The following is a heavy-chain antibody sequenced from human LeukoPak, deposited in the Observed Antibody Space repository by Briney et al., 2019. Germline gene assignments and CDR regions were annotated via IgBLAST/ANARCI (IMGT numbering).Heavy chain of an antibody. J-gene: IGHJ4*02. CDR1: GGTFSSYA. D-gene: IGHD3-10*01. Sequence: ASVKVSCKASGGTFSSYAISWVRQAPGQGLEWMGRIIPIFGTANYAQKFQGRVTITTDESTSTAYMELSSLRSEDTAVYYCARYYGSGSYYLDYWGQGTLVTASS. V-gene: IGHV1-69*05. CDR2: IIPIFGTA. CDR3: ARYYGSGSYYLDY.